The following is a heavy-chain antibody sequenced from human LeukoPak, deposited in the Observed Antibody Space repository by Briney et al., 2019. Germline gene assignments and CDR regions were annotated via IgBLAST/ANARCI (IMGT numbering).Heavy chain of an antibody. V-gene: IGHV3-48*01. J-gene: IGHJ3*02. Sequence: GGSLRLSCAASGFTFSDYSMNWVRQAPGKGLEWVSYISSSTSTIYYADSVRGRFTISRDNAKNSLYLQMNSLRAEDTAVYYCAKDSRYSGNYKAFDIWGQGTMVTVSS. CDR1: GFTFSDYS. CDR3: AKDSRYSGNYKAFDI. D-gene: IGHD1-26*01. CDR2: ISSSTSTI.